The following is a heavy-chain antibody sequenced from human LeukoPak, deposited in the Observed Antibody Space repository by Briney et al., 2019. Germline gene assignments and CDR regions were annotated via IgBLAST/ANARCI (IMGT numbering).Heavy chain of an antibody. CDR1: GYTFSRYG. V-gene: IGHV1-18*01. D-gene: IGHD3-22*01. CDR2: ISAYNGDT. Sequence: GASVTVSCKASGYTFSRYGLSWVRQAPGQGLEWMGWISAYNGDTNYAQKLQGRVTMTTDTSTSTAYMELRSLRSDDTAVYYCVRDIMYYDSSGYYYLYAFDIWGQGTMVTVTS. J-gene: IGHJ3*02. CDR3: VRDIMYYDSSGYYYLYAFDI.